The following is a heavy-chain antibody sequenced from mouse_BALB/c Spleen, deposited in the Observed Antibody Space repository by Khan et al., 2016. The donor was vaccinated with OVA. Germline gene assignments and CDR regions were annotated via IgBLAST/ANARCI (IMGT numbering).Heavy chain of an antibody. J-gene: IGHJ3*01. CDR2: INPSTDYT. V-gene: IGHV1-7*01. CDR1: GYTFTSYW. D-gene: IGHD1-1*01. CDR3: TNHGSSSAWFTY. Sequence: VQLVESRAELAKPGASVKMSCKASGYTFTSYWMHWVKQRPGQGLEWIGYINPSTDYTEYNQKFKDKATLTADKSSSTAYMQLTSLTSEDSAVYYCTNHGSSSAWFTYWGQGTLVTVSA.